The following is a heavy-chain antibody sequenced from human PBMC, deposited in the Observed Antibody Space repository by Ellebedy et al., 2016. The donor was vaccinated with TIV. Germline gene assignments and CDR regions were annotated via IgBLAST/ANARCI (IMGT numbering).Heavy chain of an antibody. D-gene: IGHD6-6*01. V-gene: IGHV3-53*01. Sequence: GESLKISXVASGFTFSSYDMTWVRQAPGKGLEWVSLIYSGGSTYYADSVKGRFTISRDNSKNTLYLQMNSLRAENTAVYYCTRESRRSRGAFDIWGQGTMVTVSS. CDR2: IYSGGST. CDR3: TRESRRSRGAFDI. CDR1: GFTFSSYD. J-gene: IGHJ3*02.